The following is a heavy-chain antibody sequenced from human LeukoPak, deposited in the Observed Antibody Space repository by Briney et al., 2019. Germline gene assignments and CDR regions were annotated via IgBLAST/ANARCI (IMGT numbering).Heavy chain of an antibody. CDR3: ARAELEYYFDY. J-gene: IGHJ4*02. Sequence: GGSLRLSCAASGFTFSSYEMNWVRQAPGKGLEWVSYISSSGSTIYYADSVKGRFTISRDNAKNSLYLQMNSLRAEDTAVYYCARAELEYYFDYWGQGTPVTASS. CDR1: GFTFSSYE. V-gene: IGHV3-48*03. CDR2: ISSSGSTI. D-gene: IGHD3-10*01.